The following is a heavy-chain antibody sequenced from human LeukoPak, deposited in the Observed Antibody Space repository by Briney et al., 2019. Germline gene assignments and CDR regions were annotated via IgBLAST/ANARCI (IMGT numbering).Heavy chain of an antibody. D-gene: IGHD3-10*01. V-gene: IGHV3-30*03. CDR1: GFTFSSYW. CDR2: ISYDGSNK. Sequence: PGGSLRLSCAASGFTFSSYWMSWVRQAPGKGLEWVAVISYDGSNKYYADSVKGRFTISRDNSKNTLYLQMNSLRAEDTAVYYCARDPGSYVDYWGQGTLVTVSS. CDR3: ARDPGSYVDY. J-gene: IGHJ4*02.